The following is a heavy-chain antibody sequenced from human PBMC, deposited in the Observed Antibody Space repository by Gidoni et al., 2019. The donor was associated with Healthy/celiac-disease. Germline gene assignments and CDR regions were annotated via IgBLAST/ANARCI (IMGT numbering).Heavy chain of an antibody. CDR1: GGTFSSYA. V-gene: IGHV1-69*01. J-gene: IGHJ5*01. D-gene: IGHD6-13*01. CDR3: SLYSPSTAAGIES. Sequence: QVQLVQSGAAVKKPGSSVKVSCKASGGTFSSYATSWVRQAHGQGLEWMGGIIPICGTASYAQKFQGRVTITADESTSTAYMELSSLRSEDTAVYYCSLYSPSTAAGIESWGQGTLVTVSS. CDR2: IIPICGTA.